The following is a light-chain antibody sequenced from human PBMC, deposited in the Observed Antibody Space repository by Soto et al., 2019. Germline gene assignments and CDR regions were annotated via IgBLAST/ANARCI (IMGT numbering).Light chain of an antibody. CDR3: MQPLQTPWT. Sequence: DIVMTQSPLSLPVTPGEPASISCRSSQSLLHSNGYNYLDWYLQRPGQSPQVLIYLGSNRASGVPDRFSGSASGTDFTLKISRVEAEDVGVYYCMQPLQTPWTFGQGTKVEIK. CDR1: QSLLHSNGYNY. V-gene: IGKV2-28*01. J-gene: IGKJ1*01. CDR2: LGS.